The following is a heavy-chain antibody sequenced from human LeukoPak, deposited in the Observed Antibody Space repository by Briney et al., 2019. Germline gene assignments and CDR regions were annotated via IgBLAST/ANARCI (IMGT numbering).Heavy chain of an antibody. CDR3: ARAKGRSPLFDY. CDR2: TYYRSKWYN. V-gene: IGHV6-1*01. Sequence: SQTHSLTCAISGDSVSSNSAAWNWIRQSPSRGLEWLGRTYYRSKWYNDYAVSVKGRIAINPDTSKNQFSLQLNSVTPEDTAVYYCARAKGRSPLFDYWGQGTLVTVSS. CDR1: GDSVSSNSAA. J-gene: IGHJ4*02. D-gene: IGHD6-13*01.